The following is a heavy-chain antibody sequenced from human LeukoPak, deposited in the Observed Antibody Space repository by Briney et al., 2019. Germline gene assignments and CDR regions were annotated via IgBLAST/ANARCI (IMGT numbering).Heavy chain of an antibody. CDR2: IYYSGST. CDR3: ARASSSWYAHFQH. V-gene: IGHV4-59*02. D-gene: IGHD6-13*01. J-gene: IGHJ1*01. CDR1: GGSVSSHY. Sequence: SETLSLTCTVSGGSVSSHYWSWIRQPPGKGLEWIGYIYYSGSTNYNPSLKSRVTISVDTSKNQFSLKLSSVTAADTAVYYCARASSSWYAHFQHWGQGTLVTVSS.